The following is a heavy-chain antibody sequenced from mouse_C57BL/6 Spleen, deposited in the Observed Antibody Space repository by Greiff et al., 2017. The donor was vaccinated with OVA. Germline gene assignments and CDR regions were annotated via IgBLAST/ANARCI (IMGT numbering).Heavy chain of an antibody. V-gene: IGHV1-47*01. Sequence: QVKLKQSGAELVKPGDSVKLSCKASGYTFTTYPIGWMKQNPGKSLEWIGNFNTYNDDTKYNAKLKGKATYTVDTSSSTVYLVLSRLASDDSTVYYCARSGGYDPYAMDYWGQGTSVTVSS. CDR2: FNTYNDDT. CDR1: GYTFTTYP. D-gene: IGHD2-2*01. CDR3: ARSGGYDPYAMDY. J-gene: IGHJ4*01.